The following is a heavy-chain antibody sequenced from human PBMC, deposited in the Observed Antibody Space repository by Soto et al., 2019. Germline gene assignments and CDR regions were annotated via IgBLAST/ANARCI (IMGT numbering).Heavy chain of an antibody. CDR1: GFTFWNFA. J-gene: IGHJ6*02. CDR2: VNDRGGST. D-gene: IGHD3-16*01. CDR3: ARWGSGTNFYCHYAMDV. V-gene: IGHV3-23*01. Sequence: DVQLLESGGGLVQPGGSLRLSCSTSGFTFWNFAMAWVRQGPGKGLEWVSTVNDRGGSTYYADSVKGRFTISRDDSENTLHLQMSSLRTDGTAIYYCARWGSGTNFYCHYAMDVWGQGTTVTVSS.